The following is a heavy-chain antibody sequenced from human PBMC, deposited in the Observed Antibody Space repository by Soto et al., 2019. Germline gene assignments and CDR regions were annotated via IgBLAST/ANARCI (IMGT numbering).Heavy chain of an antibody. D-gene: IGHD2-2*01. J-gene: IGHJ6*03. V-gene: IGHV3-66*01. CDR2: IYSGGST. CDR1: GFTVSSNY. Sequence: GGSLRLSCAASGFTVSSNYMSWVRQAPGKGLEWVSVIYSGGSTYYADSVKGRFTISRDNSKNTLYLQMNSLRAEDTAVYYCAAEGRTSSTSRYYYYYYMDVWGKGTTVTVSS. CDR3: AAEGRTSSTSRYYYYYYMDV.